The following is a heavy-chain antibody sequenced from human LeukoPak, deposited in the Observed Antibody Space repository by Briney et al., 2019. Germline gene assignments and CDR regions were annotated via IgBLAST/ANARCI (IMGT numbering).Heavy chain of an antibody. Sequence: GGSLRLSCAASGFTFSSYAMSWVRQAPGKGLEWVSGISGSGGSTKDADSVKGRFTISRDNAKNTLYLQMNSLRAEDTAVYYCARAMVRHGIDYWGQGTLVTVSS. CDR2: ISGSGGST. D-gene: IGHD3-10*01. J-gene: IGHJ4*02. CDR3: ARAMVRHGIDY. V-gene: IGHV3-23*01. CDR1: GFTFSSYA.